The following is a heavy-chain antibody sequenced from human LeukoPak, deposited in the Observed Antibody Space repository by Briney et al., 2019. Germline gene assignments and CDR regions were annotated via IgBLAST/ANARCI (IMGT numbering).Heavy chain of an antibody. V-gene: IGHV3-74*01. CDR1: GFNFGDYW. D-gene: IGHD5-12*01. Sequence: GGSLRLSCAASGFNFGDYWMHWVRQAPGKGLVWVSRINNDGSTTSYADSVKGRFTISRDNAKNTLYLQMNSLRAEDTAVYYCTRDWRNLGYDYWGQGTLVTVSS. CDR2: INNDGSTT. J-gene: IGHJ4*02. CDR3: TRDWRNLGYDY.